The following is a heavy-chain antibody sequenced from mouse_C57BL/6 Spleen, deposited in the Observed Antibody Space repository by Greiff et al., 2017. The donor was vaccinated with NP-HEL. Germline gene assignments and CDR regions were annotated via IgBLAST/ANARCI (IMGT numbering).Heavy chain of an antibody. D-gene: IGHD2-1*01. CDR2: ISDGGSYT. CDR1: GFTFSSYA. J-gene: IGHJ4*01. CDR3: ARDLYGNYAMDY. Sequence: EVQLVESGGGLVKPGGSLKLSCAASGFTFSSYAMSWVRQTPEKRLEWVATISDGGSYTYYPDNVKGRFTISRDNAKNNLYLQMSHLKSEDTAMYYCARDLYGNYAMDYWGQGTSVTVSS. V-gene: IGHV5-4*01.